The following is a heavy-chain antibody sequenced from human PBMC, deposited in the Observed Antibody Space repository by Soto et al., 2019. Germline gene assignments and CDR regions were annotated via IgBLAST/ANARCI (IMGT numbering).Heavy chain of an antibody. D-gene: IGHD3-3*01. CDR3: ASLPRFSNYYYGMDV. V-gene: IGHV5-10-1*01. CDR2: IDPSDSYT. Sequence: GESLKISCKGSGYSFTSYWISWVRQMPGKGLEWMGRIDPSDSYTNYSPSFQGHVTISADKSIRTAYLQWSSLKASDTAMYYCASLPRFSNYYYGMDVWGQGTTVTVSS. CDR1: GYSFTSYW. J-gene: IGHJ6*02.